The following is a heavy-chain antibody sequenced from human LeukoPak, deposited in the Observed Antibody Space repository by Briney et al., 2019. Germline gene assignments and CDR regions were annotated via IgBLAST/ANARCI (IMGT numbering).Heavy chain of an antibody. CDR1: GGSISSGSYY. CDR2: IYTSGST. D-gene: IGHD3-3*01. J-gene: IGHJ4*02. CDR3: ARSSLGVVSNDY. Sequence: SETLSLTCTDSGGSISSGSYYWSWLRQPAGKGLEWIGRIYTSGSTNYNPSLKSRVTISVDTSKNQFSLRLSSVTAADTAVYYCARSSLGVVSNDYWGQGTLVTVSS. V-gene: IGHV4-61*02.